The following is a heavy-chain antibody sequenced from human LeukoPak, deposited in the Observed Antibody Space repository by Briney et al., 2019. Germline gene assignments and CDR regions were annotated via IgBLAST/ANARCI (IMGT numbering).Heavy chain of an antibody. J-gene: IGHJ4*02. CDR3: ASKRGYSYGLDY. V-gene: IGHV1-69*13. CDR2: IIPVFGTA. D-gene: IGHD5-18*01. CDR1: GGTFSSYA. Sequence: SVKVSCKASGGTFSSYAISWVRQAPGQGLEWMGGIIPVFGTANYAQKFQGRVTITADESTSTGYMELSSLRSEDTAVYYCASKRGYSYGLDYWGQGTLVTVSS.